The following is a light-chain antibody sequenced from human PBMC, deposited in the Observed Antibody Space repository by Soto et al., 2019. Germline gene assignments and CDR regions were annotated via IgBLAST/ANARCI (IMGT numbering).Light chain of an antibody. CDR2: GAS. Sequence: EIVMAQSPATLSVSPGERATLSCRASQSVSSTLAWYQQKPGQAPWLLIYGASTRATGVPARFSGSGSGTGFTLTISSLQSEDFAVYYCQQYNNWPLTFGGGTKVEI. CDR3: QQYNNWPLT. J-gene: IGKJ4*01. CDR1: QSVSST. V-gene: IGKV3-15*01.